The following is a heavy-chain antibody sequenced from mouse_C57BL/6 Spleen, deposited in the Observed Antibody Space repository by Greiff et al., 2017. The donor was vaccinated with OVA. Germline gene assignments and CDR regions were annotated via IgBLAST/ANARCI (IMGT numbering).Heavy chain of an antibody. Sequence: QVQLQQPGAELVRPGSSVKLSCKASGYTFTSYWMDWVKQRPGQGLEWIGNIYPSDSETHYNQKFKDKATLTVDKSSSTAYMQLSSLTSEDSAVYYCARGVVEGYFDVWGTGTTVTVSS. V-gene: IGHV1-61*01. J-gene: IGHJ1*03. CDR3: ARGVVEGYFDV. CDR2: IYPSDSET. CDR1: GYTFTSYW. D-gene: IGHD1-1*01.